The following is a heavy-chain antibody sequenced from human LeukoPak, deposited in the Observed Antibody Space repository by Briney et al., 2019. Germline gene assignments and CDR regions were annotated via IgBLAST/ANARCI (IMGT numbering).Heavy chain of an antibody. CDR3: ATRANWGFKSYYFNY. CDR1: GGSISSGDYY. Sequence: SETLSLTCTVSGGSISSGDYYWSWIRQPPGKGLEWIGYLNYSGSTYYNPSLKSRVTIPVDTSKNQFSLKLTSVTAADTAVYYCATRANWGFKSYYFNYWGQGTLVTVSS. J-gene: IGHJ4*02. CDR2: LNYSGST. D-gene: IGHD7-27*01. V-gene: IGHV4-30-4*01.